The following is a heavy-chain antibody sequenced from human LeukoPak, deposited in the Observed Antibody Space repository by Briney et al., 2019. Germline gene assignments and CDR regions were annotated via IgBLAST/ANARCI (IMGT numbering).Heavy chain of an antibody. CDR1: GFTFSSYS. CDR2: ISSSSSTI. V-gene: IGHV3-48*02. J-gene: IGHJ4*01. CDR3: ASTDGSSRYTTNDYSDY. D-gene: IGHD6-13*01. Sequence: GGSLRLSCAASGFTFSSYSMNWVRQAPGKGLEWVSYISSSSSTIYYADSVKGRFTISRDNAKNSLYLQMNSLRDEDTAVYYCASTDGSSRYTTNDYSDYWGQGTMVTVAS.